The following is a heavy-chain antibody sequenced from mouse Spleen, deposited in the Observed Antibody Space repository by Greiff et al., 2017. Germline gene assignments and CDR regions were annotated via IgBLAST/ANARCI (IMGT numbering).Heavy chain of an antibody. J-gene: IGHJ1*01. CDR2: IDPNSGGT. V-gene: IGHV1-72*01. CDR1: GYTFTSYW. Sequence: QVQLKEPGAELVKPGASVKLSCKASGYTFTSYWMHWVKQRPGRGLEWIGRIDPNSGGTKYNEKFKSKATLTVDKPSSTAYMQLSSLTSEDSAVYYCARKVYYDYDHWYFDVWGAGTTVTVSS. CDR3: ARKVYYDYDHWYFDV. D-gene: IGHD2-4*01.